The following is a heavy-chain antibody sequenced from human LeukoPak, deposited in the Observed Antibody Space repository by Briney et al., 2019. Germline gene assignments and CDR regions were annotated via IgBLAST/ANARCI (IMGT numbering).Heavy chain of an antibody. CDR2: IYYSGST. D-gene: IGHD6-13*01. Sequence: SETLSLTGTVSGGSISSYYWSWIRQPPGKGLEWIGYIYYSGSTNYNPSLKSRVTISVDTSKNQFSLKLSSVTAADTAVYYCARVFSSWPHYYFDYWGQGTLVTVSS. V-gene: IGHV4-59*01. CDR1: GGSISSYY. J-gene: IGHJ4*02. CDR3: ARVFSSWPHYYFDY.